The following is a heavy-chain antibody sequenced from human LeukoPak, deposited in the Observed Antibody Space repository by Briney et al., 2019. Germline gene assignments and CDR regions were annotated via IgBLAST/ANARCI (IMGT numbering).Heavy chain of an antibody. J-gene: IGHJ4*02. CDR2: IEQDGSEK. V-gene: IGHV3-7*03. CDR1: GFTFSSYW. Sequence: GGSLRLSCAASGFTFSSYWMSWVRQAPGKGLEWVANIEQDGSEKYYVDSVKGRFTISRDNSKNSLYLQMNSLSTEDTALYYCAKDRGARELLLDYWGQGTLVTVSS. CDR3: AKDRGARELLLDY. D-gene: IGHD1-26*01.